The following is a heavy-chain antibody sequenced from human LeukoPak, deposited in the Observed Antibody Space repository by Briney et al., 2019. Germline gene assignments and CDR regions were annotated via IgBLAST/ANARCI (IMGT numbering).Heavy chain of an antibody. CDR3: AKDSCSSTSCYRGFDY. CDR2: ISGSGGST. V-gene: IGHV3-23*01. Sequence: GGSLRLSCAASGFTFSSYAMSWFRQAPGKGLEWVSAISGSGGSTYYADSVKGRFTISRDNSKNTLYLQMNSLRTEDTAVYYCAKDSCSSTSCYRGFDYWGQGTLVTVSS. D-gene: IGHD2-2*02. CDR1: GFTFSSYA. J-gene: IGHJ4*02.